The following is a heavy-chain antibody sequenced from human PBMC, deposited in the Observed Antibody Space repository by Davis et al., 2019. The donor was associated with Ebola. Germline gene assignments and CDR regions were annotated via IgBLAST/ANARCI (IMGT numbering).Heavy chain of an antibody. V-gene: IGHV3-23*01. CDR1: GFTFSSYS. CDR3: AKEGQAVVISNFDY. J-gene: IGHJ4*02. D-gene: IGHD3-22*01. CDR2: ISGSGART. Sequence: PSETLSLTCAASGFTFSSYSMNWVRQAPGKGLEWVSAISGSGARTFHADSVKGRFTISRDNSKNTLYLQMNSLRAEDTAVYYCAKEGQAVVISNFDYWGQGTLVTVPS.